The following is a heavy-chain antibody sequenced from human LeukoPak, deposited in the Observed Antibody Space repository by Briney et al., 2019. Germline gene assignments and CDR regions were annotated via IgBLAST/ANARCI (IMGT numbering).Heavy chain of an antibody. CDR3: ARDGAVLGTAFDF. CDR1: DGSISSSY. V-gene: IGHV4-59*01. J-gene: IGHJ3*01. CDR2: IYNSGST. D-gene: IGHD1-14*01. Sequence: SETLSLTCTVSDGSISSSYWSWIRQPPGKGLEWIGYIYNSGSTNYNPSLKSRATISVDTPKNQFSLRLSSVTAADTAVYYCARDGAVLGTAFDFWGQGTMVTVSS.